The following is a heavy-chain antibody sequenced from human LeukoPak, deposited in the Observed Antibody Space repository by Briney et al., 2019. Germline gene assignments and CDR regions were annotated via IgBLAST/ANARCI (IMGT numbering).Heavy chain of an antibody. Sequence: PSETLSLTCTVSGGSISRYYWNWIRQSPGKGLEWIGYIYRSGTTNYTPSLKSRLNISVDTSKNQSSLKLSSVTAADTAVYYCAREDPQTTVPEGMDVWGQGTTVTVSS. CDR3: AREDPQTTVPEGMDV. CDR2: IYRSGTT. V-gene: IGHV4-59*01. J-gene: IGHJ6*02. CDR1: GGSISRYY. D-gene: IGHD4-17*01.